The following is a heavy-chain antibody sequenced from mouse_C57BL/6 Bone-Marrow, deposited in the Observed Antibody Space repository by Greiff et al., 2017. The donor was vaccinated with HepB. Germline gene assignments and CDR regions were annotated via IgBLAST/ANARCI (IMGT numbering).Heavy chain of an antibody. CDR2: IDPENGDT. D-gene: IGHD2-2*01. CDR3: TTIVSTMVTTDGLWFAY. J-gene: IGHJ3*01. V-gene: IGHV14-4*01. Sequence: EVQLQQSGAELVRPGASVKLSCTASGFNIKDDYMHWVKQRPEQGLEWIGWIDPENGDTEYASKFQGKATITADTSSNTAYRHLSSLTSEDTAVYYCTTIVSTMVTTDGLWFAYWGQGTLVTVSA. CDR1: GFNIKDDY.